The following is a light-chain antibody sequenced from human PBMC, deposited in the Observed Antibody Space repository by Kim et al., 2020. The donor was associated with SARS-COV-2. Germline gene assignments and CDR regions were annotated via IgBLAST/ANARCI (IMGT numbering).Light chain of an antibody. CDR1: QSISTY. CDR3: QQSYHTPMYT. CDR2: AAS. V-gene: IGKV1-39*01. J-gene: IGKJ2*01. Sequence: DIQMTQSPSSLSASVGDRVTITCRASQSISTYLNWYQQKPGKAPKLLIYAASNIQSGVPSRFSGSGSGTDFTLTISTLQPEDFATYYCQQSYHTPMYTFGQGTKLEI.